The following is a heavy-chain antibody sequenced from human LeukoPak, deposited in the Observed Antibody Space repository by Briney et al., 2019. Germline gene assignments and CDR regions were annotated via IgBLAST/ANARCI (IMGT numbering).Heavy chain of an antibody. CDR3: ARDRLSPGPDGNWFDP. CDR2: IIPIFGTA. D-gene: IGHD1-14*01. Sequence: ASVKVSCKASGYTFTGYGISWVRQAPGQGLEWMGGIIPIFGTANYAQKFQGRVTMTTDTSTSTAYMELRSLRSDDTAVYYCARDRLSPGPDGNWFDPWGQGTLVTVSS. J-gene: IGHJ5*02. V-gene: IGHV1-18*01. CDR1: GYTFTGYG.